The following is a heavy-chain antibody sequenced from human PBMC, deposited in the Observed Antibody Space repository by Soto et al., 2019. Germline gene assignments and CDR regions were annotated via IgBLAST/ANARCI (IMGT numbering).Heavy chain of an antibody. D-gene: IGHD3-22*01. CDR1: GFTFSSYG. Sequence: GGSLRLSCAASGFTFSSYGMHWVRQAPGKGLEWVAVISYDGSNKYYADSVKGRFTISRDNSKNTLYLQMTSLRAEDTAVYYCARAYYYDSSGFSPGGYWGQGTLVTVSS. J-gene: IGHJ4*02. V-gene: IGHV3-30*03. CDR2: ISYDGSNK. CDR3: ARAYYYDSSGFSPGGY.